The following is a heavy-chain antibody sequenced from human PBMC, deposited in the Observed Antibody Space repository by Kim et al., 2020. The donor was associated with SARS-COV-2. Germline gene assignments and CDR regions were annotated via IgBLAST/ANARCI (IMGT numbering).Heavy chain of an antibody. Sequence: SETLSLTCTVSGGSISSSSYYWGWIRQPPGKGLEWIGSIHYSENTHYNPSLKSRVTMSVDTSKKQFSLKLSSVTAADTAVYYCARDFLDNYDSSDYSGRLYYFGMDFWGQGTTVTVSS. CDR3: ARDFLDNYDSSDYSGRLYYFGMDF. J-gene: IGHJ6*02. CDR1: GGSISSSSYY. CDR2: IHYSENT. D-gene: IGHD3-22*01. V-gene: IGHV4-39*07.